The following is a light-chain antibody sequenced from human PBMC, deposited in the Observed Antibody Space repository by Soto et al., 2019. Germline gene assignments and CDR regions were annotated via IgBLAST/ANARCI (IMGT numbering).Light chain of an antibody. Sequence: AIQLTHSPSSLSASVVDRVTITFRASQGISSALAWYQQKPGKAPKLLIYDASSLESGVPSRFSGSGSGTDFTLTISSLQPEDFATYYCQKFNSYSRKFGQGTKVDIK. V-gene: IGKV1-13*02. CDR3: QKFNSYSRK. J-gene: IGKJ1*01. CDR2: DAS. CDR1: QGISSA.